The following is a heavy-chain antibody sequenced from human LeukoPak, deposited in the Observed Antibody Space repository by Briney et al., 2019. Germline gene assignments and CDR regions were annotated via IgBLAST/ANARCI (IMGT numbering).Heavy chain of an antibody. D-gene: IGHD3-10*01. Sequence: PSETLSLTCAVYGGSFSGYYWSWIRQPPGKGLEWIGYIYYSGSTNYNPSFKSRVTISVDTSKNQFSLKLSSVTAADTAVYYCARHIRAHYGSGSSPYYFDYWGQGTLVTVSS. CDR3: ARHIRAHYGSGSSPYYFDY. V-gene: IGHV4-59*08. CDR1: GGSFSGYY. CDR2: IYYSGST. J-gene: IGHJ4*02.